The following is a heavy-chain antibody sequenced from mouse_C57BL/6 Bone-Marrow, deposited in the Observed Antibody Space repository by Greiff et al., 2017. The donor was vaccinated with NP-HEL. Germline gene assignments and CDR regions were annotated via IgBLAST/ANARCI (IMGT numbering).Heavy chain of an antibody. Sequence: EVQLVESGGGLVKPGGSLKLSCAASGFTFSDYGMHWVRQAPEKGLEWVAYISSGSSTIYYADTVKGRFTISRDNAKNTLFLQMTSLRSEDTAMYYCAREGDYDESYAMDYWGQGTSVTVSS. J-gene: IGHJ4*01. D-gene: IGHD2-4*01. CDR2: ISSGSSTI. V-gene: IGHV5-17*01. CDR3: AREGDYDESYAMDY. CDR1: GFTFSDYG.